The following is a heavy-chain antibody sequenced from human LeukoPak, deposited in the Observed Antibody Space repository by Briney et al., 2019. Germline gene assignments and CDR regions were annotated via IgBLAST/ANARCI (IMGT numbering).Heavy chain of an antibody. J-gene: IGHJ3*02. CDR1: GFIFSTHD. CDR3: TSHTGTGDAFRPFHI. D-gene: IGHD2-21*02. V-gene: IGHV3-48*04. Sequence: QPGGSLRLSCAASGFIFSTHDVNWVRQAPGKGLEWVSFINSRSSTIYYADSVKGRFTISRDNAKNSLYLQMNSLRAEDTAVYYCTSHTGTGDAFRPFHIWGQGTMVTVSS. CDR2: INSRSSTI.